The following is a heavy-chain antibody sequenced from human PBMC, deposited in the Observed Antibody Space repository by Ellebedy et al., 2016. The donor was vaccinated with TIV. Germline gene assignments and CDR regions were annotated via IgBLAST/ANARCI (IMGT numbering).Heavy chain of an antibody. D-gene: IGHD6-13*01. CDR3: VTPGGYVGGFDQ. CDR1: GFTVSNTY. V-gene: IGHV3-53*01. CDR2: ISSGGST. Sequence: GESLKISCAASGFTVSNTYMGWVRQAPGKGLDWVSVISSGGSTYYVDSVKGRFIISRDNSKNTLFLQMNSLRAEDTAVYYCVTPGGYVGGFDQWGQGTLVIVSS. J-gene: IGHJ4*02.